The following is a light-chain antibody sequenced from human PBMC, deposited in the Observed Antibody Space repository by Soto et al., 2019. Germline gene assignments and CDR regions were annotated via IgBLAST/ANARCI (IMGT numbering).Light chain of an antibody. Sequence: EIVLTQSPGTLSLSPGERATLSCRASQSVSSSYLAWYQQKPGQPPRLLIYDASTRATGIPARFSGSGSGTEFTLTISSLQSEDFAVYYCQKYNNWPPITFGQGTRLEIK. CDR1: QSVSSSY. CDR3: QKYNNWPPIT. V-gene: IGKV3-15*01. J-gene: IGKJ5*01. CDR2: DAS.